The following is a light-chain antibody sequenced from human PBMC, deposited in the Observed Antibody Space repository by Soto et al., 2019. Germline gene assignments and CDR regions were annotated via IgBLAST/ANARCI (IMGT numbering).Light chain of an antibody. CDR2: GAS. Sequence: EIVLTQSAGTLSLSPGERATLSCRASQSVSRSYLAWYQQKPGQAPRLLIYGASSRATGIPDRFSGSGSGTDFTLTISRLEPEDFAVYYCQQYGSSQWTFGQGTKVDIK. CDR1: QSVSRSY. J-gene: IGKJ1*01. CDR3: QQYGSSQWT. V-gene: IGKV3-20*01.